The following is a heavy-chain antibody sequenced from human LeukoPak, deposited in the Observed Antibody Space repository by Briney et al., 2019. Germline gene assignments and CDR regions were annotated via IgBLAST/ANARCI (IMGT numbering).Heavy chain of an antibody. D-gene: IGHD3-3*01. V-gene: IGHV3-23*01. CDR1: GFTFSSYA. CDR2: ISGSGGST. Sequence: GGSLRLSCAASGFTFSSYAMSWVRQAPGKGLEWVSAISGSGGSTYYADSVKGRFTISRDNSKSTLYLQMNSLRAEDTAVYYCAKDGSWNGGYFDYWGQGTLVTVSS. CDR3: AKDGSWNGGYFDY. J-gene: IGHJ4*02.